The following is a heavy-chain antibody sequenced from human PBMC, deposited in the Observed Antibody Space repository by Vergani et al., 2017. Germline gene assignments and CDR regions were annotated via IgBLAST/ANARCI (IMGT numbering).Heavy chain of an antibody. CDR2: IYSSGST. J-gene: IGHJ6*02. CDR3: ARDPXDYGNNYYYYDMDV. CDR1: SGSISSGSHY. V-gene: IGHV4-61*02. Sequence: QVQLQESGPGLVKPSQTLALTCTVSSGSISSGSHYWSWIRQAAGKGLEWIGRIYSSGSTNYNPSLKSRVTISVDTSKNQFSLKLSPVTAADTAVYYCARDPXDYGNNYYYYDMDVWGQGTTVTVSS. D-gene: IGHD4-11*01.